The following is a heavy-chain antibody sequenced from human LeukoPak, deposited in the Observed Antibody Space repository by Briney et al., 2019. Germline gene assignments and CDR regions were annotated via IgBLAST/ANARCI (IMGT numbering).Heavy chain of an antibody. CDR3: ARAIGCSSTSCYNWLDP. Sequence: SETLSLTCTVSGGSISSYYWSWIRQPPGKGLEWIGYIYYSGSTNYNPSLKSRVTISVDTSKNQFSLKLSSVTAADTAVYYCARAIGCSSTSCYNWLDPWGQGTLVTVSS. CDR1: GGSISSYY. V-gene: IGHV4-59*01. CDR2: IYYSGST. D-gene: IGHD2-2*01. J-gene: IGHJ5*02.